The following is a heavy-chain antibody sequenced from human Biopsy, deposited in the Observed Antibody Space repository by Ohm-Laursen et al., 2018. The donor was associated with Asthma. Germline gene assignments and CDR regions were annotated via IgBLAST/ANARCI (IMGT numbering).Heavy chain of an antibody. CDR1: GGTFNTYV. J-gene: IGHJ4*02. CDR2: INSVFGTP. CDR3: ARKAGSCISRTCYSLDF. Sequence: SVKVSCKSLGGTFNTYVIGWVRQAPGQGLEWKGGINSVFGTPTYPQKFQDRVTITADDSTSTVYMELSSLRSEDTAVYYCARKAGSCISRTCYSLDFWGQGTLVTVSS. D-gene: IGHD2-2*01. V-gene: IGHV1-69*13.